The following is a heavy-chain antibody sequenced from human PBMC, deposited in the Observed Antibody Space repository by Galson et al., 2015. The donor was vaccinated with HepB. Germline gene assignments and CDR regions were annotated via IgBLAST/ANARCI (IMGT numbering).Heavy chain of an antibody. J-gene: IGHJ6*02. CDR2: FDPEDGET. CDR1: GYTLTELS. D-gene: IGHD2-15*01. CDR3: ATTLGYCSGGSCYSLVNYYGMDV. Sequence: SVKVSCKVSGYTLTELSMHWVRQAPGKGLEWMGGFDPEDGETIYAQKFQGRVTMTEDTSTDTAYMELSSLRSEDTAVYYCATTLGYCSGGSCYSLVNYYGMDVWGQGTTVTVSS. V-gene: IGHV1-24*01.